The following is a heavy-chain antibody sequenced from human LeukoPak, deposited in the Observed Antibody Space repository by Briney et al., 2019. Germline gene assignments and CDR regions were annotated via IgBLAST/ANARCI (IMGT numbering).Heavy chain of an antibody. D-gene: IGHD7-27*01. J-gene: IGHJ4*02. CDR2: INPNSGGT. CDR3: ARDGELTGTLSSY. CDR1: GYPFTGYY. Sequence: ASVKVSCKASGYPFTGYYMHWVRQAPGQGLEWMGWINPNSGGTNYAQKFQGRVTMTRDTSISTAYMELSRLRSDDTAVYYCARDGELTGTLSSYWGQGTLVTVSS. V-gene: IGHV1-2*02.